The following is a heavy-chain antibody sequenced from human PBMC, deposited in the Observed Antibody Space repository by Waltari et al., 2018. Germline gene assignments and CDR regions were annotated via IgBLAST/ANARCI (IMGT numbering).Heavy chain of an antibody. CDR3: ARDCSGGSCYSGDYYYGMDV. J-gene: IGHJ6*02. D-gene: IGHD2-15*01. Sequence: QVQLQESGPGLVKPSQTLSLTCTVSGGSISSGSYYWSWIRQPAGRGLEWIGRIYTSGSTNYNPSLKSRVTISVDTSKNQFSLKLSSVTAADTAVYYCARDCSGGSCYSGDYYYGMDVWGQGTTVTVSS. V-gene: IGHV4-61*02. CDR2: IYTSGST. CDR1: GGSISSGSYY.